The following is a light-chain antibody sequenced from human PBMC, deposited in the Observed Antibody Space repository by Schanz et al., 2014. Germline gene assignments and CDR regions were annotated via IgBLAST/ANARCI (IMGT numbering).Light chain of an antibody. V-gene: IGKV3-20*01. J-gene: IGKJ3*01. CDR1: QSVSSF. CDR3: HQYGISPFT. CDR2: GTS. Sequence: EIVLTQSPATLSLSPGDRATLSCRASQSVSSFLAWYQQKPGQAPRLLIYGTSIRATGIPDRFSGSGSGTDFTLTISRLEPEDFAVYYCHQYGISPFTFGPGTKVDIK.